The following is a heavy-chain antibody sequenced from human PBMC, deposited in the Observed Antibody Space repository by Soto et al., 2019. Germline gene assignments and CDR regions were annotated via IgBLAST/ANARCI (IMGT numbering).Heavy chain of an antibody. CDR3: ARSYSSGWEFDY. V-gene: IGHV3-11*01. D-gene: IGHD6-19*01. J-gene: IGHJ4*02. Sequence: GGSLRLSCGASGFTFSNYYMSWIRQAPGKGLEWVSYISSTGRTIYYADSVKGRFTVSRDNAQNSLSLKRNSLRVEDTAVYYCARSYSSGWEFDYWGQGTQVTVSS. CDR1: GFTFSNYY. CDR2: ISSTGRTI.